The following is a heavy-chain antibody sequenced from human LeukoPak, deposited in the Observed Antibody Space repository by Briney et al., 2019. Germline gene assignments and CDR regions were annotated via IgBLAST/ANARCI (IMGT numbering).Heavy chain of an antibody. J-gene: IGHJ3*02. CDR3: ARVGTDAFDI. Sequence: PGGSLRLSCAASGFTFSSYSMNWVRQAPGKGLEWASSISSSSSYIYYADSVKGRFTISRDNAKNSLHLQMNSLRAEDTAVYYCARVGTDAFDIWGQGTMVTVSS. CDR1: GFTFSSYS. D-gene: IGHD1-1*01. V-gene: IGHV3-21*01. CDR2: ISSSSSYI.